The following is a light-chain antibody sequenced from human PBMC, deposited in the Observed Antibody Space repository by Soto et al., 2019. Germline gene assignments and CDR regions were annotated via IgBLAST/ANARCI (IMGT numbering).Light chain of an antibody. CDR3: QKYHCVPLT. J-gene: IGKJ4*01. CDR1: QGISNY. Sequence: DIQMTQSPSSLSASVGDRVTITCRASQGISNYLAWYQQKPGKVPKLLIYAASTWQTGVPSRFSSSGSGTDFTLTMSSLQPEDAATYYSQKYHCVPLTFGGATKVEIK. V-gene: IGKV1-27*01. CDR2: AAS.